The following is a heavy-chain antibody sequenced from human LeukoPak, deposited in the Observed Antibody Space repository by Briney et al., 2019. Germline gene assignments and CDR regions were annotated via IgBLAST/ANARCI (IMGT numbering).Heavy chain of an antibody. CDR3: ARDEPTVTTGPPVGS. J-gene: IGHJ4*02. CDR1: GFTFSSYS. V-gene: IGHV3-21*01. Sequence: GGSLRLSCAASGFTFSSYSMNWVRQAPGKGLEWVSSISGSSYYIYYADSVKGRFTISRDNAKNTLYLQMHSLRAEDTAVYYCARDEPTVTTGPPVGSWGQGTLVTVSS. D-gene: IGHD4-17*01. CDR2: ISGSSYYI.